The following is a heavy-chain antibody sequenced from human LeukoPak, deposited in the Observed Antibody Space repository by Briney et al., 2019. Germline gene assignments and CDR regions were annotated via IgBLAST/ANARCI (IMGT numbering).Heavy chain of an antibody. CDR1: GYTFTNYW. V-gene: IGHV5-51*01. CDR2: IYPGDSDT. CDR3: ARLLRNIAAAVYYFDY. D-gene: IGHD6-13*01. J-gene: IGHJ4*02. Sequence: KVSCKASGYTFTNYWIGWVRQMPGRGLEWMGIIYPGDSDTRYSPSFQGQVTISADKSISTAYLQWSSLKASDTAMYYCARLLRNIAAAVYYFDYWGQGTLVTVSS.